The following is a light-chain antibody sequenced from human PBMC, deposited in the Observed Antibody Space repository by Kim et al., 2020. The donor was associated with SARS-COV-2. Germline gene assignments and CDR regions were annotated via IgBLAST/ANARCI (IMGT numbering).Light chain of an antibody. J-gene: IGKJ2*01. CDR2: DAS. Sequence: EIVLTQSPGTLSLSPGERATLSCRASQSVRRNYFAWYQQKRGQAPRLLIYDASSRATDIPDRFSGSGSGTDFTLTISRLEPEDFTVYYCQQYGSAPNTFGQGTKLEI. CDR3: QQYGSAPNT. V-gene: IGKV3-20*01. CDR1: QSVRRNY.